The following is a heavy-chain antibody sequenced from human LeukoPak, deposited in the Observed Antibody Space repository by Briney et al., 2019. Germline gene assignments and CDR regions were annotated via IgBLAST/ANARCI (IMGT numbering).Heavy chain of an antibody. D-gene: IGHD5-12*01. J-gene: IGHJ4*02. CDR1: GFTFSSYS. V-gene: IGHV3-21*01. Sequence: PGGSLRLSCAASGFTFSSYSMNWVRQAPGKGLEWVSSISSSSYIYYSYSVKGRFTISRDNAKNSLYLQMNSLRAEDTAVYYCARGENNSGYYYFDYWGQGTLVTVSS. CDR3: ARGENNSGYYYFDY. CDR2: ISSSSYI.